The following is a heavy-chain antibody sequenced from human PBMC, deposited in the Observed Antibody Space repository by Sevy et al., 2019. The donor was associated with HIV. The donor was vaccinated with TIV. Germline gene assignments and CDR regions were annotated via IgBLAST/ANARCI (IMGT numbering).Heavy chain of an antibody. J-gene: IGHJ5*02. V-gene: IGHV4-59*01. CDR1: GGSISGYY. D-gene: IGHD4-17*01. CDR2: IYYSGST. CDR3: AKCLTPVTNQWSFDP. Sequence: SETLSLTCTVSGGSISGYYWSWIRQPPGKGLEWIGYIYYSGSTNYNPSLKNRVTMSVDTSKNQFSLKMSSVTAADTAVYYCAKCLTPVTNQWSFDPWGQGTLVTVSS.